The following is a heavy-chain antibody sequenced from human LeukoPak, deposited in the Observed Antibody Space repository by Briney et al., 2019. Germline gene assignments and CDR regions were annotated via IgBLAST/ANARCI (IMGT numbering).Heavy chain of an antibody. D-gene: IGHD3-10*01. Sequence: ASVKVSCKASGYTFTSYYMHWVRQAPGQGLEWMGIINPSGGSTSYAQKFQGRVTMTRDTSTSTVYMELSSLRSEDTAVYYCARDGSPMVRGVISYYYYGMDVWVKGTTVTVSS. CDR1: GYTFTSYY. CDR2: INPSGGST. V-gene: IGHV1-46*01. CDR3: ARDGSPMVRGVISYYYYGMDV. J-gene: IGHJ6*04.